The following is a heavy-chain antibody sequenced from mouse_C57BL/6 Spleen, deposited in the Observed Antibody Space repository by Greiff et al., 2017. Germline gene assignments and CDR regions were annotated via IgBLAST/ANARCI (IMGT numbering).Heavy chain of an antibody. CDR2: ISSGGSYT. J-gene: IGHJ2*01. V-gene: IGHV5-6*02. Sequence: EVKLVESGGDLVKPGGSLTLSCAASGFTFSSYGMSWVRQTPDKRLEWVATISSGGSYTSYPDSVKGRFTLSRDNAKNTLYLQMSSLKSEDTAMYYCARRDYDGDYFDDWGQGTTLTVSS. D-gene: IGHD2-4*01. CDR1: GFTFSSYG. CDR3: ARRDYDGDYFDD.